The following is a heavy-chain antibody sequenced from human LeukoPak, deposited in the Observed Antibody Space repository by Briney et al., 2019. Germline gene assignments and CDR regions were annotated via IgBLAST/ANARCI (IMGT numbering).Heavy chain of an antibody. CDR1: GFTFRTYA. CDR3: AREDRGSSSSDY. V-gene: IGHV3-23*01. Sequence: AGGSLRLSCVGSGFTFRTYAMSWVPQAPGKGLEWVAAIRGGGGKTYYADPVKGRFTISRDNSKNPLYLQMNSRRAEDRAVYYCAREDRGSSSSDYWGQGTLVTVSS. CDR2: IRGGGGKT. D-gene: IGHD6-6*01. J-gene: IGHJ4*02.